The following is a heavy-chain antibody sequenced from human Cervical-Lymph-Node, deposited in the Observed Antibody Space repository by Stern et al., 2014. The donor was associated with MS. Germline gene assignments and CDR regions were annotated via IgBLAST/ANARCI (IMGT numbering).Heavy chain of an antibody. CDR2: IYPGDSDT. D-gene: IGHD3-22*01. Sequence: VQLVQSGAEVKKPGESLKISCKASGYTFISYWIGWVRQMPGKGLGGMGIIYPGDSDTRYSPSFQGQVTISADRSISTAYLQWSSLQASDTAVYYCVRQDDSSAESYWGQGTLVTVSS. J-gene: IGHJ4*02. CDR1: GYTFISYW. V-gene: IGHV5-51*01. CDR3: VRQDDSSAESY.